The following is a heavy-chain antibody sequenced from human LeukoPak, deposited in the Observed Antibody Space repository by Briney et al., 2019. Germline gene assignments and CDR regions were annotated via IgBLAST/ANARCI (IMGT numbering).Heavy chain of an antibody. CDR2: IYYSGST. Sequence: SETLSLTCTVPGGSISSYYWSWIRQPPGKGLEWIGYIYYSGSTNYNPSLKSRVTISVDTSKNQFSLKLSSVTAAYTAVYYCARGYSYGHKAGYNWFDPWGQGTLVTVSS. V-gene: IGHV4-59*01. CDR3: ARGYSYGHKAGYNWFDP. J-gene: IGHJ5*02. D-gene: IGHD5-18*01. CDR1: GGSISSYY.